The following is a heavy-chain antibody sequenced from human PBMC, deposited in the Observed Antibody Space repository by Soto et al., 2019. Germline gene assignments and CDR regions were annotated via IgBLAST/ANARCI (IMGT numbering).Heavy chain of an antibody. V-gene: IGHV1-69*02. Sequence: SVKVSCKASGGTFSSYTISWVRQAPGQGLEWMGRIIPILGIANYAQKFQGRVTITADKSTSTAYMELSSLRSEDTAVYYCASARIVGATDDAFDIWGQGTMVTVSS. D-gene: IGHD1-26*01. J-gene: IGHJ3*02. CDR2: IIPILGIA. CDR3: ASARIVGATDDAFDI. CDR1: GGTFSSYT.